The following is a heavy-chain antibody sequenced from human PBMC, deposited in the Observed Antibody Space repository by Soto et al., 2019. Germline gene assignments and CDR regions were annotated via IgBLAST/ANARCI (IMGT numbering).Heavy chain of an antibody. J-gene: IGHJ4*02. CDR3: ARDIPFRGYSYGYDY. D-gene: IGHD5-18*01. V-gene: IGHV3-11*01. CDR1: GFTFSDYY. CDR2: ISSSGSTI. Sequence: GGSLRLSCAASGFTFSDYYMSWIRQAPGKGLEWVSYISSSGSTIYYADSVKGRFTISRDNAKNSLYLQMNSLRAEDTALYYGARDIPFRGYSYGYDYWGQGTLVTVSS.